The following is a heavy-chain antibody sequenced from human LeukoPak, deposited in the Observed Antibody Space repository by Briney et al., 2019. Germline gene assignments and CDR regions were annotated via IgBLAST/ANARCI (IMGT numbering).Heavy chain of an antibody. CDR1: GFTFSTCG. D-gene: IGHD6-6*01. J-gene: IGHJ4*02. CDR3: ARDDQEQFGSPKQGYYFDY. Sequence: QAGGSLRLSCAASGFTFSTCGMHWVRQAPGKGLEWVAFIRYHGSDKSYADSVRGRFTISRDNSKNTLYLQMNSLRAEDTAVYYCARDDQEQFGSPKQGYYFDYWGQGTLVTVSS. CDR2: IRYHGSDK. V-gene: IGHV3-30*02.